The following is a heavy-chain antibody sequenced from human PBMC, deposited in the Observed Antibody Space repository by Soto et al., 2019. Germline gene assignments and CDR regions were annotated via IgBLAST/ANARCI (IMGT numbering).Heavy chain of an antibody. Sequence: PGESLKISCKGSGYSFTSYWIGWVRQMPGKGLEWMGIIYPGDSDTRYSPSFQGQVTISADKSISTAYLQWSSLKASDTAMYYCARQIHTYYYDSSGYYVDYWGQGTLVTVSS. CDR3: ARQIHTYYYDSSGYYVDY. J-gene: IGHJ4*02. CDR1: GYSFTSYW. CDR2: IYPGDSDT. V-gene: IGHV5-51*01. D-gene: IGHD3-22*01.